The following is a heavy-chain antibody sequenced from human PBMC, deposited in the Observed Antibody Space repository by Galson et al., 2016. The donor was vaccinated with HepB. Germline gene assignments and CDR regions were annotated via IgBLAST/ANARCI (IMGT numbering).Heavy chain of an antibody. V-gene: IGHV1-18*01. CDR1: GYTFTSYG. CDR3: ARAATGRWNYLKWYFDL. D-gene: IGHD1-7*01. CDR2: IRPYNGNR. J-gene: IGHJ2*01. Sequence: SVKVSCKASGYTFTSYGISWVRQAPGQGLEWMGWIRPYNGNRNYAQKFQGRVTMTTDTSTSTAYMELRSPRSDDTAVYYCARAATGRWNYLKWYFDLWGRGTLVTVSS.